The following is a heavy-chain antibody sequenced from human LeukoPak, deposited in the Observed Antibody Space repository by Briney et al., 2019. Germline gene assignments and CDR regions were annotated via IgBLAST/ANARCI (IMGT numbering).Heavy chain of an antibody. D-gene: IGHD4-11*01. CDR1: EFTFSSYG. CDR2: IRYDGGNK. J-gene: IGHJ3*02. CDR3: ARGQHRVTYSDDAFDI. V-gene: IGHV3-30*02. Sequence: GGSLRLSCVASEFTFSSYGMHWVRQAPGKGLEWVAFIRYDGGNKYYADSVKGRFTISRDNSKNTLYLQMSSLRAEDTAVYYCARGQHRVTYSDDAFDIWGQGTMVTVSS.